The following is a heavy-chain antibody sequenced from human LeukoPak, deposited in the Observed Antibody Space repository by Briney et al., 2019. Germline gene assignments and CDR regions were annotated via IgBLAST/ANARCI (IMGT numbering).Heavy chain of an antibody. CDR3: ARPYYDSSGYYYWGNAFDI. CDR2: IYYSGST. D-gene: IGHD3-22*01. J-gene: IGHJ3*02. V-gene: IGHV4-59*01. CDR1: GGSISTYY. Sequence: PSETLSLTCTVSGGSISTYYWSWIRQSPGKGLEWIGNIYYSGSTNYNPSLKSRVTISVDTSKNQSSLKLSSVTAADTAVYYCARPYYDSSGYYYWGNAFDIWGQGTMVTVSS.